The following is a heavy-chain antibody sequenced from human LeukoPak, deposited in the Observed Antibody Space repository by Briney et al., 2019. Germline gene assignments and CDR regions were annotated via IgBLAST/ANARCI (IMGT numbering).Heavy chain of an antibody. D-gene: IGHD3-22*01. CDR2: VSWNSGII. V-gene: IGHV3-9*01. J-gene: IGHJ4*02. Sequence: GGSLRLSCVASGFPFDDYGMFWVRQSPGKGLEWVSSVSWNSGIIDYADSVKGRFTISRDNAKNSLYLQMNSLRVEDTAFYYCAKDRFFYDSGSKANWGQGTLVTVSS. CDR1: GFPFDDYG. CDR3: AKDRFFYDSGSKAN.